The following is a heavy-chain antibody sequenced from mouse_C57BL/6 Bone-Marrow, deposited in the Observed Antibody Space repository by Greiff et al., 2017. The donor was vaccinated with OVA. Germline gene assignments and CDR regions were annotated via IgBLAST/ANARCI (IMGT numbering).Heavy chain of an antibody. J-gene: IGHJ2*01. Sequence: VQLQQSGAELARPGASVKLSCKASGYTFTSSGISWVKQRTGQGLEWIGEIYPRSGSTYYNEKFKGKATLTADKSSSTAYMELRSLTSEDSAVYFCASGYYGSSVFDYWGQGTTLTVSS. CDR2: IYPRSGST. V-gene: IGHV1-81*01. CDR1: GYTFTSSG. CDR3: ASGYYGSSVFDY. D-gene: IGHD1-1*01.